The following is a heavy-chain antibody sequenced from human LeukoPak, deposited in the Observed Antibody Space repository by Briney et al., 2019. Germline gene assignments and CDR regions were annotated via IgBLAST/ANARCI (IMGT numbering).Heavy chain of an antibody. V-gene: IGHV3-30*02. CDR3: AKAPVTTCSGAYCYPFDY. CDR2: IRYDGSNK. J-gene: IGHJ4*02. CDR1: GFTFSSYG. D-gene: IGHD2-15*01. Sequence: GGSLRLSCAASGFTFSSYGMHWVRQAPGKGLEWVAFIRYDGSNKYYADSVKGRFTISRDNSKNTLYLQMNSLRAEDTAVYYCAKAPVTTCSGAYCYPFDYWSQGTLVTVSS.